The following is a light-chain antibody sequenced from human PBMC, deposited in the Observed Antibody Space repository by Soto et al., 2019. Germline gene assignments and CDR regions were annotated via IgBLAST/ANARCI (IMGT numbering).Light chain of an antibody. V-gene: IGKV2-28*01. Sequence: DIVMTQSPLSLPVTPGEPASISCRSSQSLLQSNGYNYLDWYLQKPGQSPQLLIYLGSNRASGVPDRFSGSGSGTDFTLKISRVEAEDVGVYYCMQALQTPRTFGQGTKVELK. CDR2: LGS. CDR1: QSLLQSNGYNY. J-gene: IGKJ1*01. CDR3: MQALQTPRT.